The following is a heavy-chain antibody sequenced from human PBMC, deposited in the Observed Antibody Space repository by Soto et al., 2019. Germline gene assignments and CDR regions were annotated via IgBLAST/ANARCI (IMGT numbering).Heavy chain of an antibody. J-gene: IGHJ4*02. CDR2: MYHGGTT. D-gene: IGHD6-13*01. Sequence: ETLSPTCSVSVGFISIGCYYWGWIRQTAGRGLERIASMYHGGTTYSNPSLKTRITLTVDTSNNPSTLRLTSVTAADTAVYYCARGIAAPIRFDYWGQGTLVTVSS. CDR3: ARGIAAPIRFDY. V-gene: IGHV4-39*02. CDR1: VGFISIGCYY.